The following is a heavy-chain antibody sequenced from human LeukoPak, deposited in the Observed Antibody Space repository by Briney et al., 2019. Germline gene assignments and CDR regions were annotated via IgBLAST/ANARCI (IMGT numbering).Heavy chain of an antibody. CDR3: AKDQHSSGWPEPYFDY. Sequence: GRSLRLSCVASGFTFDDYAMHWVRQAPGKGLEWVSGISWNSGSIGYADSVKGRFTISRDNAKNSLYLQMNSLRAEDTALYYCAKDQHSSGWPEPYFDYWGQGTLVTVSS. D-gene: IGHD6-19*01. CDR1: GFTFDDYA. J-gene: IGHJ4*02. V-gene: IGHV3-9*01. CDR2: ISWNSGSI.